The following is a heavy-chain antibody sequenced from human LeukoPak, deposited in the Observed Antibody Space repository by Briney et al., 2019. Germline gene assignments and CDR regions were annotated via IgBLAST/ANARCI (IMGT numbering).Heavy chain of an antibody. D-gene: IGHD6-13*01. CDR3: AKDGHAAAAGDNWFDP. CDR2: ISGSGGST. V-gene: IGHV3-23*01. Sequence: GALRLSCAASGFTFSSYAMSWVRQAPGKGREWVSAISGSGGSTYYADSVKGRFTISRDNSKNTLYLQMNSLRAEDTAVYYCAKDGHAAAAGDNWFDPWGQGTLVTVSS. CDR1: GFTFSSYA. J-gene: IGHJ5*02.